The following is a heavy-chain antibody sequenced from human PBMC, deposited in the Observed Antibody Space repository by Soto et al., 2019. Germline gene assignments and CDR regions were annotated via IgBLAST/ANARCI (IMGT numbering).Heavy chain of an antibody. V-gene: IGHV3-23*01. Sequence: VQLLESGGGFVHPGGSLRLSCAASGCTFSSYAMSLVRRAPGKGLEWVTAVSASGSDTYYVDSVKGRFSISRDNSKDTLYLQMNSLRAEDTAEYYCAKETMNVGRFVTIDCWGQGTLVTVSS. CDR1: GCTFSSYA. CDR3: AKETMNVGRFVTIDC. D-gene: IGHD1-26*01. J-gene: IGHJ4*02. CDR2: VSASGSDT.